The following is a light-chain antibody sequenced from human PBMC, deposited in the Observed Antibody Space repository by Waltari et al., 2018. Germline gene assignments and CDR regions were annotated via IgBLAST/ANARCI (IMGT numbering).Light chain of an antibody. CDR3: QQGKSDPWT. Sequence: DIQMTQSPSSLSASVGDIVTITCQASQGIDNDLNWYQHKPGKVPRLLIYRASNLQGGIPSRFSGSGSGTMFTFTISSLQPEDFATYYCQQGKSDPWTFVQGTQVEI. V-gene: IGKV1-27*01. J-gene: IGKJ1*01. CDR2: RAS. CDR1: QGIDND.